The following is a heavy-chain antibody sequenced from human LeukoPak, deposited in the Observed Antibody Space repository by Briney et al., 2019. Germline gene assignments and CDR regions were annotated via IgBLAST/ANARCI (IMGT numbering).Heavy chain of an antibody. CDR2: IYTSGST. J-gene: IGHJ2*01. Sequence: PSETLSLTCTVSGGSISSYYWSWIRQPAGKGLEWIGRIYTSGSTNYNPSLKSRVTISVDTSKNQFSLKLSSVTAADTAVYYCAREVYCSSTSCSVNWYFDLWGRGTLVTVSS. D-gene: IGHD2-2*01. CDR3: AREVYCSSTSCSVNWYFDL. CDR1: GGSISSYY. V-gene: IGHV4-4*07.